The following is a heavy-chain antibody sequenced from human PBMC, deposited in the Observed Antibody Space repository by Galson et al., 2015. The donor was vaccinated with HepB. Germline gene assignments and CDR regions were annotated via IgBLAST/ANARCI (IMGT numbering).Heavy chain of an antibody. Sequence: SLRLSCAVSGFTVSGNYMSWVRQAPGKGLEWVSSIYSGGSTYYAASVKGRFTISRDSSRTSLFLHMNRLRVEDTAVYYCAVSVRAVRPSMNFYYHMDVWGKGTTVTVSS. J-gene: IGHJ6*03. CDR3: AVSVRAVRPSMNFYYHMDV. V-gene: IGHV3-53*03. CDR2: IYSGGST. CDR1: GFTVSGNY. D-gene: IGHD6-6*01.